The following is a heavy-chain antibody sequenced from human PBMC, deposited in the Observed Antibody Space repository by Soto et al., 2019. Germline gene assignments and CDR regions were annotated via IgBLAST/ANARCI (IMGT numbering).Heavy chain of an antibody. D-gene: IGHD2-2*01. CDR2: ISYDGSNK. J-gene: IGHJ6*02. V-gene: IGHV3-30*18. Sequence: GGSLRLSCAASGFTFSSYGMHWVRQAPGKGLEWVAVISYDGSNKYYADSVKGRFTISRDNSKNTLYLQMNSLRAEDTAVYYCANNLGYCGSTSCRNYYYSGMDVWGQGTTVTVSS. CDR3: ANNLGYCGSTSCRNYYYSGMDV. CDR1: GFTFSSYG.